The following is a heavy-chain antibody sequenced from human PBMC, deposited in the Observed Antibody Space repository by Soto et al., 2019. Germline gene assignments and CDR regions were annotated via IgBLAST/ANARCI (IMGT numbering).Heavy chain of an antibody. J-gene: IGHJ4*02. V-gene: IGHV3-7*03. CDR1: GFPFGYYW. CDR3: AKSLSTATSFDY. CDR2: IKMDASEK. Sequence: GGSLRLSCVASGFPFGYYWMSWVRQAPGKGLEWLATIKMDASEKKYVDSVKGRFTISRDNSKNTLFLQMNSLRAEDTAVYYCAKSLSTATSFDYWGQGTPVTVSS.